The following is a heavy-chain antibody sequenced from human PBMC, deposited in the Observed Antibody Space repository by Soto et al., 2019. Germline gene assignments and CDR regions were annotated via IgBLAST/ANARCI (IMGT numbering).Heavy chain of an antibody. CDR1: GDSVSSNSAA. D-gene: IGHD6-19*01. V-gene: IGHV6-1*01. CDR2: TYYRSKWYN. CDR3: ARDAKWLAPRGGVYYYMDV. Sequence: KQSQTLSLTCAISGDSVSSNSAAWNWIRQSPSRGLEWLGRTYYRSKWYNDYAVSVKSRITINPDTSKNQFSLQLNSVTPEDTAVYYCARDAKWLAPRGGVYYYMDVWGKGTTVTVSS. J-gene: IGHJ6*03.